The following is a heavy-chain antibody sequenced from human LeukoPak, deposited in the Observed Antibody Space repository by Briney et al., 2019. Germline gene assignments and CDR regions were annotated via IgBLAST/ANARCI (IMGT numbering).Heavy chain of an antibody. CDR2: IYSGGST. CDR1: GFTVSSNY. D-gene: IGHD1-20*01. J-gene: IGHJ4*02. V-gene: IGHV3-53*01. CDR3: ARGYNWNDEEV. Sequence: PGGSLRLSCAASGFTVSSNYMSWVRQAPGKGLEWVSIIYSGGSTFYADSVRGRFTISRDNSKNTLYLQMNSLRAEDTAVYYCARGYNWNDEEVWGQGTLVTVSS.